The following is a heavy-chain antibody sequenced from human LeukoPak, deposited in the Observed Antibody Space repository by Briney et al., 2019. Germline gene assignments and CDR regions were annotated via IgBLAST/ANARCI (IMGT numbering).Heavy chain of an antibody. Sequence: ASVKVSCKALGYTFTGYYIHWVRQAPGQGLEWMGWINPDSGATNYAQKFKGGVTMTRDESITTVYMELNRLTSDDTAAYYCARDFKVGGYSYGSFDYWGQGALVTVSS. CDR1: GYTFTGYY. D-gene: IGHD5-18*01. J-gene: IGHJ4*01. CDR2: INPDSGAT. CDR3: ARDFKVGGYSYGSFDY. V-gene: IGHV1-2*02.